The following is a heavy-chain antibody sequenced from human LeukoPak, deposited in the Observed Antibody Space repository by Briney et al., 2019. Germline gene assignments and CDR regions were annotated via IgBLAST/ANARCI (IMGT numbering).Heavy chain of an antibody. CDR2: ISSSSSYI. V-gene: IGHV3-21*01. Sequence: GGSLRLSCAASGFTFSSYSMTWVRQAPGKGLEWVSSISSSSSYIYYADSVKGRFTISRDNAKNSLYLQMNSLRAEDTAVYYCARDPHSSSWYDFDYWGQGTLVTVSS. D-gene: IGHD6-13*01. CDR3: ARDPHSSSWYDFDY. CDR1: GFTFSSYS. J-gene: IGHJ4*02.